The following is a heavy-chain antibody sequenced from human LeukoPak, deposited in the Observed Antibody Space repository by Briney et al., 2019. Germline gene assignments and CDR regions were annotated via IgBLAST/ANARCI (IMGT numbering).Heavy chain of an antibody. CDR2: IYGNNTT. V-gene: IGHV3-53*01. J-gene: IGHJ4*02. Sequence: PGGSLRLSCAVSGFNVSHYYMSWVRQAPGKGLEWVSVIYGNNTTYYADAVKGRFTISRGNSNSTLYLQMNNLRVDDTAVYYCARASWGYDFDSWGLGTLVAVSS. D-gene: IGHD7-27*01. CDR1: GFNVSHYY. CDR3: ARASWGYDFDS.